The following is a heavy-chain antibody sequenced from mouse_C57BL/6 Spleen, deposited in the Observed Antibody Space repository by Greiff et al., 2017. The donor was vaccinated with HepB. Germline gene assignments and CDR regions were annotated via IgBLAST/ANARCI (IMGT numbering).Heavy chain of an antibody. Sequence: QVQLQQSGAELVRPGASVKLSCKASGYTFTDYYINWVKQRPGQGLEWIARIYPGSGNTYYNEKFKGKATLTAEKSSSTAYMQLSSLTSEDSAVYFCARLYYGSSYYFDYWGQGTTLTVSS. V-gene: IGHV1-76*01. D-gene: IGHD1-1*01. J-gene: IGHJ2*01. CDR1: GYTFTDYY. CDR2: IYPGSGNT. CDR3: ARLYYGSSYYFDY.